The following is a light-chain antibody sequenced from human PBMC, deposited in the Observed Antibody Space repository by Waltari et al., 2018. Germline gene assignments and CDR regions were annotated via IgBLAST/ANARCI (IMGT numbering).Light chain of an antibody. CDR1: ESVGNP. Sequence: EVLLTHSPGTLSLYPGDRATLSCRASESVGNPLAWYQQKPGQAPRLLIYDASTRATGIPDRFSGSGSGTEFTLTISRLEAGDFAMYYCQQYRMTPVSFGQGTKVEIK. V-gene: IGKV3-20*01. J-gene: IGKJ2*03. CDR2: DAS. CDR3: QQYRMTPVS.